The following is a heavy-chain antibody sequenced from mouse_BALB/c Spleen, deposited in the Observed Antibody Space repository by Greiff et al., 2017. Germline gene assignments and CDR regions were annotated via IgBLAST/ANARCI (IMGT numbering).Heavy chain of an antibody. V-gene: IGHV5-9-4*01. CDR1: GFTFSSYA. CDR3: AAYYRYDSAWFAY. D-gene: IGHD2-14*01. J-gene: IGHJ3*01. CDR2: ISSGGSYT. Sequence: EVHLVESGGGLVKPGGSLKLSCAASGFTFSSYAMSWVRQSPETRLEWVAEISSGGSYTYYPDTVTGRFTISRDNAKNTLYLEMSSLRSEDTAMYYCAAYYRYDSAWFAYWGQGTLVTVSA.